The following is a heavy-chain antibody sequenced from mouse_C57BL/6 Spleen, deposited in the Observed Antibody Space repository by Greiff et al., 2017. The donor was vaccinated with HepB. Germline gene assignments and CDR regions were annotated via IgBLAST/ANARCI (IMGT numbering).Heavy chain of an antibody. V-gene: IGHV1-7*01. CDR2: INPSSGYT. J-gene: IGHJ4*01. CDR3: APNYYGSSYYAMDY. CDR1: GYTFTSYW. Sequence: QVHVKQSGAELAKPGASVKLSCKASGYTFTSYWMHWVKQRPGQGLEWIGYINPSSGYTKYNQKFKDKATLTADKSSSTAYMQLSSLTYEDSAVYYCAPNYYGSSYYAMDYWGQGTSVTVSS. D-gene: IGHD1-1*01.